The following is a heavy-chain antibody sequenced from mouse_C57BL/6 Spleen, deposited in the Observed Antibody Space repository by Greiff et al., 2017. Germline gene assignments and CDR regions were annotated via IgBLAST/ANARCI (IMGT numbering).Heavy chain of an antibody. D-gene: IGHD2-4*01. Sequence: QVQLQQPGAELVMPGASVKLSCKASGYTFTSYWMHWVKQRPGQGLEWIGEIDPSDSYTNYNQKFKGKSTLTVDTSSSTAYMQTSSLTSEDSAVYYCARAGLRRDYAMDYWGQGTSVTGSS. J-gene: IGHJ4*01. CDR1: GYTFTSYW. CDR2: IDPSDSYT. CDR3: ARAGLRRDYAMDY. V-gene: IGHV1-69*01.